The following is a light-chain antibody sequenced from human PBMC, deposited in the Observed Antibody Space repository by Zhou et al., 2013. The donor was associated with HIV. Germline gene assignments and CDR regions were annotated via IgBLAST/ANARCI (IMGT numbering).Light chain of an antibody. Sequence: EIVLTQSPATLSVSPGERATLSCRASQSISTNLAWYQQKPGQAPRLLIYGAFTRATGIPARFSGSRSGTEFTLTISSMQSEDFAVYYCQQYGNSPQAFGQGTKVEIK. CDR2: GAF. J-gene: IGKJ1*01. CDR3: QQYGNSPQA. CDR1: QSISTN. V-gene: IGKV3-15*01.